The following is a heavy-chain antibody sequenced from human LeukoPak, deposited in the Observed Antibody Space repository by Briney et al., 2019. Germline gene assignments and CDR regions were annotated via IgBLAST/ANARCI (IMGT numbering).Heavy chain of an antibody. D-gene: IGHD3-22*01. V-gene: IGHV4-39*01. J-gene: IGHJ4*02. CDR3: ARTYYYDNSGYEFDY. CDR2: IYHSGST. CDR1: GGSISSSDYS. Sequence: SETLSLTCIVSGGSISSSDYSWGWIRQPPGKGLEWIGSIYHSGSTYYNPSLKSRVTISVDTSKNQISLKLRSVTAADTAVYYCARTYYYDNSGYEFDYWGQGTLVTVSS.